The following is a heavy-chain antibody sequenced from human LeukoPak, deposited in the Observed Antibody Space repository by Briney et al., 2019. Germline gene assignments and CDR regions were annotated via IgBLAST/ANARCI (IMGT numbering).Heavy chain of an antibody. J-gene: IGHJ4*02. Sequence: ASVRVSCKASGYTFSNYYMYWVRQAPGQGLEWMGLINPSGGSTNYAQKFQGRVTMTRDTSISTAYMELSRLRSDDTAVYYCARASGYDKYYFDYWGQGTLVTVSS. V-gene: IGHV1-46*01. CDR1: GYTFSNYY. D-gene: IGHD5-12*01. CDR3: ARASGYDKYYFDY. CDR2: INPSGGST.